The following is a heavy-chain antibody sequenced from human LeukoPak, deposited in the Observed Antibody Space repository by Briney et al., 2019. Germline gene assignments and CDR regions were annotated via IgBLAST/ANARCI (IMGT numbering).Heavy chain of an antibody. V-gene: IGHV6-1*01. CDR1: GDSVSSNSPT. Sequence: SQTLSLTCAISGDSVSSNSPTWDWIRQSPSRGLEWLGRTYYRSKWYNDYAVSVRSRMTINPDTSKNQFSLQLNSVTPEDTAVYYCARGMTYYYDYWGQGTLVTVSS. CDR2: TYYRSKWYN. J-gene: IGHJ4*02. CDR3: ARGMTYYYDY. D-gene: IGHD3-10*01.